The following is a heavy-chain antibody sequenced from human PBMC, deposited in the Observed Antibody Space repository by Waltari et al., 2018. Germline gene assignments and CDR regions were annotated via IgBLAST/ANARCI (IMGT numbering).Heavy chain of an antibody. Sequence: QVQLVQSGAEVKKTGSSVKVSCKASGSTFSSYAISWVRQAPGQGLEWMGGIIPIFGTANYAQKFQGRVTITADESTSTAYMELSSLRSEDTAVYYCARAGFGELFNVDYFDYWGQGTLVTVSS. CDR1: GSTFSSYA. D-gene: IGHD3-10*01. CDR2: IIPIFGTA. CDR3: ARAGFGELFNVDYFDY. V-gene: IGHV1-69*01. J-gene: IGHJ4*02.